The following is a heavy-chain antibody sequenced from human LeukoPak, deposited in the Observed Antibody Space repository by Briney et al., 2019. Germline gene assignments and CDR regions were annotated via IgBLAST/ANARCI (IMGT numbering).Heavy chain of an antibody. CDR3: ARDRITMVRGVIKARVGSFDY. CDR2: ISYDGSNK. D-gene: IGHD3-10*01. CDR1: GFTFSSFG. Sequence: GGSLRLSCAASGFTFSSFGIHWVRQAPGKGLEWVAVISYDGSNKYYADSVKGRFTISRDNSKNTLYLQMNSLRAEDTAVYYCARDRITMVRGVIKARVGSFDYWGQGTLVTVSS. J-gene: IGHJ4*02. V-gene: IGHV3-30*03.